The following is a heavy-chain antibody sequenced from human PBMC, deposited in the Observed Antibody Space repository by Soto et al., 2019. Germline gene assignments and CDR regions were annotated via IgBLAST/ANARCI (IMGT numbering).Heavy chain of an antibody. D-gene: IGHD2-15*01. CDR2: ISGSGGST. V-gene: IGHV3-23*01. Sequence: GGSLRLSCAASGFTFSSYAMSWVRQAPGKGLEWVSAISGSGGSTYYADSVKGRFTISRDNSKNTLYLQMNSLRDEDTAVYYCSKDFFPIGYCSGSSCYQPFFDYWGKGTLVNVS. J-gene: IGHJ4*02. CDR1: GFTFSSYA. CDR3: SKDFFPIGYCSGSSCYQPFFDY.